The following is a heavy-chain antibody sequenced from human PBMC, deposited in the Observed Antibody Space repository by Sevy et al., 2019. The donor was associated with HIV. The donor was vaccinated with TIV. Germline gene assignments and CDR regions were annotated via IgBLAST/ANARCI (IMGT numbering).Heavy chain of an antibody. J-gene: IGHJ4*02. CDR2: INTSGST. Sequence: LETLSLTCTVSGDSFSSYFWAWIRQPAGKGLERIGRINTSGSTNYNPSLKSRVTMSVDTSKSQFSLKVTSLTAADTAIYFCARSNWVTATNGFSKSYYFDYWGQGSLVTVSS. V-gene: IGHV4-4*07. CDR3: ARSNWVTATNGFSKSYYFDY. CDR1: GDSFSSYF. D-gene: IGHD7-27*01.